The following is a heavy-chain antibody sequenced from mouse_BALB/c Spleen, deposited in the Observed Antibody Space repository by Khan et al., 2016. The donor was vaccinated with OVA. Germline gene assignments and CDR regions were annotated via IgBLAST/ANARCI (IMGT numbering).Heavy chain of an antibody. CDR3: ASHLTGSFAY. V-gene: IGHV5-6*01. Sequence: EVELVESGGDLVKPGWSLKLSCAASGFTFSNYGMSWVRQTPDKRLEWVATISSGGDYTYYPDSVKGRFTIFRDNAKNTLYLQMSSLKSEDTAMYHCASHLTGSFAYWGQGTLVTVSA. CDR1: GFTFSNYG. D-gene: IGHD4-1*01. CDR2: ISSGGDYT. J-gene: IGHJ3*01.